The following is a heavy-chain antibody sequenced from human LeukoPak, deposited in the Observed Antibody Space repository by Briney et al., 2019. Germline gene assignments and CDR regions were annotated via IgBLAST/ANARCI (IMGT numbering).Heavy chain of an antibody. J-gene: IGHJ4*02. D-gene: IGHD1-26*01. CDR3: AKDQSPWAYYFDY. Sequence: GESPRLSCAASGFTFTTYTMTCAPPPRGKGVECVAAISGSGGRTNSADSVKGRFNISRANPKNTLYLEMDSLRAEDTAVYYCAKDQSPWAYYFDYWGQGTLVTVSS. CDR2: ISGSGGRT. V-gene: IGHV3-23*01. CDR1: GFTFTTYT.